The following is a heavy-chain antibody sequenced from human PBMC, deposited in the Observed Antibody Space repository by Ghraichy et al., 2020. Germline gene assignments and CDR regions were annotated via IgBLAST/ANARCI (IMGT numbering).Heavy chain of an antibody. D-gene: IGHD2-2*02. CDR2: INPNSGGT. Sequence: ASVKVSCKASGYTFTGYYMHWVRQAPGQGLELMGWINPNSGGTNYAQKFQGRVTMTRDTSISTAYMELSRLRSDDTAGYYCASGRGYCSSTSCHRGWFDPWGQGTLVTVSS. CDR1: GYTFTGYY. V-gene: IGHV1-2*02. CDR3: ASGRGYCSSTSCHRGWFDP. J-gene: IGHJ5*02.